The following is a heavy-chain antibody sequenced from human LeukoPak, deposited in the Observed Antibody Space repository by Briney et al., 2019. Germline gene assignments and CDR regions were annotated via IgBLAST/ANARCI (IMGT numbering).Heavy chain of an antibody. CDR2: TIPILGIA. V-gene: IGHV1-69*02. Sequence: ASVKVSCKASGGTFSSYTISWVRQAPGQGLEWMGRTIPILGIANYAQKFQGRVTITADKSTSTAYMELSSLRSEDTAVYYCATRYCSSTSCPNWFDPWGQGTLVTVSS. D-gene: IGHD2-2*01. CDR3: ATRYCSSTSCPNWFDP. CDR1: GGTFSSYT. J-gene: IGHJ5*02.